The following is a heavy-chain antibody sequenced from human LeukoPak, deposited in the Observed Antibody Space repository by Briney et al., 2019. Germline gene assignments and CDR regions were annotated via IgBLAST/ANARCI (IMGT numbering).Heavy chain of an antibody. CDR2: IIPIFGTA. CDR3: ARENRNWFDP. Sequence: GASVKVSCKASGGTFSSYAISWVRQAPGQGLEWMGRIIPIFGTANYAQKFQGRVTITTDESTSTAYMELSSLRSEDTAVYYCARENRNWFDPWGQGTLVTVSS. V-gene: IGHV1-69*05. CDR1: GGTFSSYA. J-gene: IGHJ5*02.